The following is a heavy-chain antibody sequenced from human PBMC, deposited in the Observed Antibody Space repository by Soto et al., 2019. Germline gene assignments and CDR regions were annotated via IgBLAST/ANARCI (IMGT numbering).Heavy chain of an antibody. Sequence: GGSLRLSCAASGFPFSSYGVHWVRQAPGKGLEWVAVISYDGSNKYYADSVKGRFTTSRDNSKNTLYLQMNSLRTEDTAVYYCAKTRPDYYGSGPYYYGMDVWGQGTTVTVSS. CDR3: AKTRPDYYGSGPYYYGMDV. J-gene: IGHJ6*02. CDR2: ISYDGSNK. CDR1: GFPFSSYG. V-gene: IGHV3-30*18. D-gene: IGHD3-10*01.